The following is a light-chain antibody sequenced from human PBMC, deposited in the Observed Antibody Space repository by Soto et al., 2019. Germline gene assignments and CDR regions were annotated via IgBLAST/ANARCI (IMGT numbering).Light chain of an antibody. Sequence: QSVLTQPPSVPGAPGQRVTISCTGGSSNIGAGYDVHWYQQLPGTAPKLLIYGNINRPSGVPDRFSGSKSGTSASLAITGLQAEDEADYYCHSYDITLKVIFGGGTKLTVL. CDR1: SSNIGAGYD. V-gene: IGLV1-40*01. CDR2: GNI. CDR3: HSYDITLKVI. J-gene: IGLJ2*01.